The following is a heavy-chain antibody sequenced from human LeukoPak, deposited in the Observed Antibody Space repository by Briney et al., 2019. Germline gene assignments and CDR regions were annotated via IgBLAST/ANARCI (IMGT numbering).Heavy chain of an antibody. CDR3: AKGTTTLVVTKIDY. CDR2: ISGTGGRT. D-gene: IGHD4-23*01. V-gene: IGHV3-23*01. Sequence: GGSLRLSCAASGFTFSSYAMSWVRQAPGKGLEWVSAISGTGGRTYYADSVKGRFTISRGNSKNTLYLQMNSLRAEDTAVYYCAKGTTTLVVTKIDYWGQGTLVTVSS. CDR1: GFTFSSYA. J-gene: IGHJ4*02.